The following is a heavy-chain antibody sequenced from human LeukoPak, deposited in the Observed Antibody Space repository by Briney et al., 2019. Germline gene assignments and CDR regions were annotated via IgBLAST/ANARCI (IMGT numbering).Heavy chain of an antibody. D-gene: IGHD2-21*02. CDR2: ISSSSSTT. Sequence: PGGSLRLSCAASGFTFSSYEMNWVRQAPGKGLEWVSYISSSSSTTYYADSVKGRFTISRDNSKNTMYLRMNSLRAEDTAVYYCTTPGPDCGGDCYSMDVWGKGTTVTISS. CDR1: GFTFSSYE. V-gene: IGHV3-48*01. J-gene: IGHJ6*04. CDR3: TTPGPDCGGDCYSMDV.